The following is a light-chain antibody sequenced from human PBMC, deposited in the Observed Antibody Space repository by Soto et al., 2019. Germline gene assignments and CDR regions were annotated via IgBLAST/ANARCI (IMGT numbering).Light chain of an antibody. J-gene: IGKJ1*01. CDR2: DVS. CDR1: QTINNW. V-gene: IGKV1-5*01. Sequence: EIQMTQSPSTLSASVGDRVTITCRASQTINNWLAWYQQKSGMAPKLLIYDVSTLENGVPSRFRGSGSGTESTLTINSLQPDDFATYSCQQYNNYAPWTFGQGTKVEVK. CDR3: QQYNNYAPWT.